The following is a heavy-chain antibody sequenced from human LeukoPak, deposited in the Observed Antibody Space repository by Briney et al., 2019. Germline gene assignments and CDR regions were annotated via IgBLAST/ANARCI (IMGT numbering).Heavy chain of an antibody. V-gene: IGHV4-34*01. CDR2: INHSGST. CDR1: GGSFSGYY. Sequence: PSETLSLTCAVYGGSFSGYYWSWIRQPPGKGLEWIGEINHSGSTNYNPSLKSRVTISVDTSKNQFSLKLSSVTAADTAVYYCARATEDYWGQGTLVTVSS. CDR3: ARATEDY. J-gene: IGHJ4*02.